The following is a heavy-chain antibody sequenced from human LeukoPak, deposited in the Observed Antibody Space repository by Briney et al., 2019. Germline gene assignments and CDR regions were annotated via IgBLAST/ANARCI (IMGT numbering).Heavy chain of an antibody. D-gene: IGHD2/OR15-2a*01. Sequence: ASVKVSCKASGYTFTGYYMHWVRQAPGQGLEWMGRVNPNSGGTNYAQKFQGRVTMTRDTSISTAYMELSRLRSDDTAVYYCARDLLSGPGNFDYWGQGTLVTVSS. CDR2: VNPNSGGT. CDR1: GYTFTGYY. CDR3: ARDLLSGPGNFDY. J-gene: IGHJ4*02. V-gene: IGHV1-2*06.